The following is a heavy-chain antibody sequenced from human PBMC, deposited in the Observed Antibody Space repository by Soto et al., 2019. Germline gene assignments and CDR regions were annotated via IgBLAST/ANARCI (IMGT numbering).Heavy chain of an antibody. V-gene: IGHV3-23*01. CDR1: GFTFSSYA. CDR3: AKAYSNSWPNDWFDP. Sequence: EVQLLESGGGWLQPGGSLRLSCAASGFTFSSYAMNWVRQAPGKGLEWVSGITGSGAGSYYSDSVKGRLTISRDNSKNTLYLQINSLRAEDTAVYYCAKAYSNSWPNDWFDPWGQGTLVTVSP. CDR2: ITGSGAGS. J-gene: IGHJ5*02. D-gene: IGHD6-13*01.